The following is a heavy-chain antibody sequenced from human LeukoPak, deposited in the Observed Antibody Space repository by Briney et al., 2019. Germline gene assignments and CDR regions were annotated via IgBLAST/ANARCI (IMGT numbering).Heavy chain of an antibody. CDR3: ARDSVVATIVPSQAADY. V-gene: IGHV3-23*01. CDR2: IFPSGGEI. Sequence: GGSLRLSCAASGFTFSTFAMIWVRQPPGKGLEWVSSIFPSGGEIHYADSVRGRFTISRDNSKSTLSLQMNSLRAEDTAVYYCARDSVVATIVPSQAADYWGQGTLVTVSS. CDR1: GFTFSTFA. J-gene: IGHJ4*02. D-gene: IGHD5-12*01.